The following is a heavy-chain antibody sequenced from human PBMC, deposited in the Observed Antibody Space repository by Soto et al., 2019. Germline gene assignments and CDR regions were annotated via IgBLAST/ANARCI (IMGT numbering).Heavy chain of an antibody. Sequence: PGGSLRLSCATSGSTFSSYGRHWVRQAPGKGLEWVAVISYDGSNKYYADSVKGRFTISRDNSKNTLYLQMNSLRAEDTAVYYCAKDGIAAGDYYYYGMDVWGQGTTVTVSS. CDR3: AKDGIAAGDYYYYGMDV. D-gene: IGHD6-13*01. CDR1: GSTFSSYG. V-gene: IGHV3-30*18. CDR2: ISYDGSNK. J-gene: IGHJ6*02.